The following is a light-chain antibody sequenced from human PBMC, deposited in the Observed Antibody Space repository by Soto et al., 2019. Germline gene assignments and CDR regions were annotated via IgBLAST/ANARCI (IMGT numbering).Light chain of an antibody. Sequence: DIQMTQSPSSVSASVGDRVTISCRASQDIASHLAWYQQKPGKVPNLLIYSTSNFQSGVPSRFGGSGSGTNFSLTIASLQPEDSATYYGQQTNRFPHTFGQGTKLEIK. V-gene: IGKV1-12*01. CDR1: QDIASH. CDR3: QQTNRFPHT. CDR2: STS. J-gene: IGKJ2*01.